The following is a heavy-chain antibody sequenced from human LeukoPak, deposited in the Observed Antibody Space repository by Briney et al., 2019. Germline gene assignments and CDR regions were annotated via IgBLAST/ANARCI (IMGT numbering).Heavy chain of an antibody. V-gene: IGHV6-1*01. J-gene: IGHJ5*02. CDR3: ARRLTQYDCFDP. D-gene: IGHD2-2*01. CDR2: TYYRSAWYN. CDR1: GDSVSSNSVT. Sequence: SQTLSLTCAISGDSVSSNSVTWNWIRQSPSRGLEWLGRTYYRSAWYNDYAVSVRGRITVNPDTSKNQFSLHLNSVTPEDTAVYYCARRLTQYDCFDPWGQGILVTVSS.